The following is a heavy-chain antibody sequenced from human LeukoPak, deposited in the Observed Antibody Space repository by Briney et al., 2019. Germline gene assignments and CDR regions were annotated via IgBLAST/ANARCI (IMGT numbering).Heavy chain of an antibody. D-gene: IGHD2/OR15-2a*01. CDR1: GYSIRSGYY. V-gene: IGHV4-38-2*02. CDR3: ARRGRIVDNFDY. Sequence: SETLSLTCTVSGYSIRSGYYWGWIRQPPGKGLEWVGSIYHSGSTYYNPSLKSRVTISVDTSKNHFSLKLSSVTAADTAMYYCARRGRIVDNFDYWGQGTLVTASS. J-gene: IGHJ4*02. CDR2: IYHSGST.